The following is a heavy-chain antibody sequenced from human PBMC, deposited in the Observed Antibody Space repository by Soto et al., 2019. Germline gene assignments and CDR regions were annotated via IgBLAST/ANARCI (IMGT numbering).Heavy chain of an antibody. V-gene: IGHV3-30*18. CDR2: ISYDGSNK. Sequence: PGGSLRLSCTASGFTFSSYGMHWVRQAPGKGLEWVAVISYDGSNKYYADSVKGRFTISRDNSKNTLYLQMNSLRAEDTAVYYCAKDPTIFGVVTVRFDPWGQGTLVTVSS. D-gene: IGHD3-3*01. CDR1: GFTFSSYG. J-gene: IGHJ5*02. CDR3: AKDPTIFGVVTVRFDP.